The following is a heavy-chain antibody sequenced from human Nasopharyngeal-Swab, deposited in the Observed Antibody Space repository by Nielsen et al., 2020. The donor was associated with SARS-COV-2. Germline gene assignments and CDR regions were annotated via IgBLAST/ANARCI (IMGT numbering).Heavy chain of an antibody. J-gene: IGHJ6*02. Sequence: SETLSLTCTVSGGSVSSGSYYWSWIRQPPGKGLEWIGYIYYSGSTNYNPSLKSRVTISVDTSKNQFSLKLSSVTAADTAVYYCAREVGVRLWFGELLSNYGMDVWGQGTTVTVSS. D-gene: IGHD3-10*01. CDR1: GGSVSSGSYY. V-gene: IGHV4-61*01. CDR3: AREVGVRLWFGELLSNYGMDV. CDR2: IYYSGST.